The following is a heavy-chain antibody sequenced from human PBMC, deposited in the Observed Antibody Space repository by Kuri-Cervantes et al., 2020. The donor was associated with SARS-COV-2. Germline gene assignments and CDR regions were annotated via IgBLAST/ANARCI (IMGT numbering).Heavy chain of an antibody. V-gene: IGHV3-48*02. CDR3: ERDMSKGQWLERGWFDP. Sequence: GESLKISCVASGFTFRSYWMNWVRQAPGKGLEWISYVSPNSNTIYYADSVKGRFTISRDNAKNLLYLQMNSLRDDDTAVYYCERDMSKGQWLERGWFDPWGQGTLVTVSS. J-gene: IGHJ5*02. CDR2: VSPNSNTI. CDR1: GFTFRSYW. D-gene: IGHD6-19*01.